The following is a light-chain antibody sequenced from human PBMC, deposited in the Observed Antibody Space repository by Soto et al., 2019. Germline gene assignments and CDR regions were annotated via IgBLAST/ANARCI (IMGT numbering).Light chain of an antibody. V-gene: IGLV1-40*01. CDR3: QSYDSSLSGSI. J-gene: IGLJ2*01. CDR2: GYN. CDR1: SSNIGAGYD. Sequence: QSALTQPPSVSGAPGQRVTISCTGSSSNIGAGYDVHWYQQLPRTAPKLLIYGYNNRPSGVPDRFSASKSGTSASLAITGLQAEDEADYYCQSYDSSLSGSIFGGGTKLTVL.